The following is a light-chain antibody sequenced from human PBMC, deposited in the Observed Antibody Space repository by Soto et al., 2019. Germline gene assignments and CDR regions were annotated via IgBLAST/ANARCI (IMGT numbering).Light chain of an antibody. Sequence: EIALTQSPGTLFLSPGERATLSCRASQSVSRLAWYPQKPGQAPRLLIYGASSRVTGIPDRFIGSESGTDFTLTISRLEPKDFAVYYCQRDGSSPRFTFGQGTKLEIK. CDR1: QSVSR. CDR2: GAS. V-gene: IGKV3-20*01. J-gene: IGKJ2*01. CDR3: QRDGSSPRFT.